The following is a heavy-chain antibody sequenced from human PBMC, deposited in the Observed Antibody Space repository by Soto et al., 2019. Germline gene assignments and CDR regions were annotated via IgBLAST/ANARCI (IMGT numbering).Heavy chain of an antibody. J-gene: IGHJ6*02. D-gene: IGHD6-13*01. CDR2: TYYRSKWYN. CDR1: GDSVSSNSAA. CDR3: ARDQVSSSWYGYYYYYCMDV. Sequence: SQTLSLTCAISGDSVSSNSAAWNWIRQSPSRGLEWLGGTYYRSKWYNDYAVSVKSRITINPDTSKNQFSLQLNSVTSGDTAVYYSARDQVSSSWYGYYYYYCMDVWGQGTTVTVSS. V-gene: IGHV6-1*01.